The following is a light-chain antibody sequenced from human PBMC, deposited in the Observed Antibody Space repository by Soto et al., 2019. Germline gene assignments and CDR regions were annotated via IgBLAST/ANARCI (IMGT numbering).Light chain of an antibody. CDR3: RQYNNWPPMYT. Sequence: EIVMTQSPATLSVSPGEGATLSCRASQSLSSNLAWYQHKPGQAPRLLIYGASTRATGIPARFSGSGSGTEFTLTISSLQSEDSAVYYCRQYNNWPPMYTFGQGTKLEIK. CDR2: GAS. V-gene: IGKV3-15*01. J-gene: IGKJ2*01. CDR1: QSLSSN.